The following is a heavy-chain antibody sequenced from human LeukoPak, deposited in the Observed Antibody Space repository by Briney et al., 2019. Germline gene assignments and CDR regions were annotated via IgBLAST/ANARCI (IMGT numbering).Heavy chain of an antibody. D-gene: IGHD3-22*01. CDR3: ATYYYDNSGLI. V-gene: IGHV3-7*01. Sequence: GGSLRLSCAVSGLTFTYYSMSWVRQAPGKGLEWVATINQDGSEKYHVDSVKGRFTVSRDNAKSSLYLQMNSLRAEDAAVYYCATYYYDNSGLIWGQGTLVSVSS. J-gene: IGHJ4*02. CDR1: GLTFTYYS. CDR2: INQDGSEK.